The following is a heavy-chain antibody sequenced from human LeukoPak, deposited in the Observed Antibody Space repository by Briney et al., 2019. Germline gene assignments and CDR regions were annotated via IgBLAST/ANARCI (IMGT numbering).Heavy chain of an antibody. V-gene: IGHV3-33*01. J-gene: IGHJ4*02. CDR3: ARSPHHYDFWSGYYTGTPPDY. D-gene: IGHD3-3*01. Sequence: GGSLRLSCAASGFTFSSYGMHWVRQAPGKGLEWVAVIWYDGSNKYYADSVKGRFTISRDNSKNTLYLQMNSLRAEDTAVYYCARSPHHYDFWSGYYTGTPPDYWGQGTLVTVSS. CDR2: IWYDGSNK. CDR1: GFTFSSYG.